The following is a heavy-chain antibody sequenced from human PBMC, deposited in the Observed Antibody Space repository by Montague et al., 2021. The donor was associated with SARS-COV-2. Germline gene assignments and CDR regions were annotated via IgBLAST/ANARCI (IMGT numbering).Heavy chain of an antibody. Sequence: SETLSLTCAVSGASVSSINWWTWVRQPPGRGLEWIAEIHHTGITNFNPSLRSRVSISLDTSRNQFSLTLNSVTAADTARYYCARAQNICFIANCVNYFDLWGLGALVTVSS. V-gene: IGHV4-4*02. J-gene: IGHJ4*02. CDR1: GASVSSINW. CDR3: ARAQNICFIANCVNYFDL. D-gene: IGHD2-15*01. CDR2: IHHTGIT.